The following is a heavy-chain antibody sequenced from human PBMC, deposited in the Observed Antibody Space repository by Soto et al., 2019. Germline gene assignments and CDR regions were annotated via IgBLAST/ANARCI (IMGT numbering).Heavy chain of an antibody. D-gene: IGHD3-22*01. V-gene: IGHV4-61*01. CDR1: GGSVSSGSYY. CDR3: ARKGYYDSSGYY. J-gene: IGHJ4*02. CDR2: IYYSGST. Sequence: SETLSLTCTVSGGSVSSGSYYWSWIRQPPGKGLEWIGYIYYSGSTNYNPSLKSRVTISVDTSKNQFSLKLGSVTAADTAVYYCARKGYYDSSGYYCGQGTMVTVYS.